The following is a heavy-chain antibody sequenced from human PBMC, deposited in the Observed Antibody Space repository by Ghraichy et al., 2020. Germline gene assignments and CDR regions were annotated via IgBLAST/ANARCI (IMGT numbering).Heavy chain of an antibody. CDR2: IYYSGST. V-gene: IGHV4-39*01. CDR3: ARYDDSRGSKTFDY. CDR1: GGSISSNNYY. Sequence: SETLSLTCTVSGGSISSNNYYWGWIRQPPGKGLEWIGSIYYSGSTYYNPSLKSRVTISVDTSKNQFSLKLSSVTAADTAVYYCARYDDSRGSKTFDYWGQGTLVTVSS. D-gene: IGHD3-22*01. J-gene: IGHJ4*02.